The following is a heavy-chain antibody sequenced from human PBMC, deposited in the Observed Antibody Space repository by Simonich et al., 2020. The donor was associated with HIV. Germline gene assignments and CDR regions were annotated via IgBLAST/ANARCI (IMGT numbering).Heavy chain of an antibody. CDR2: ISHRGST. Sequence: QVQLQQWGAGLLKPSETLSLTCAVYGGSFSGYYWSWIRQSPGKGLEWIGEISHRGSTNYSPSPKSRVTISVDTSKNQFSLKLNSVTAADTTVYYCARRTTAYFSFWGGFYFDYWGQGTLVTVSS. J-gene: IGHJ4*02. CDR3: ARRTTAYFSFWGGFYFDY. V-gene: IGHV4-34*01. D-gene: IGHD3-3*01. CDR1: GGSFSGYY.